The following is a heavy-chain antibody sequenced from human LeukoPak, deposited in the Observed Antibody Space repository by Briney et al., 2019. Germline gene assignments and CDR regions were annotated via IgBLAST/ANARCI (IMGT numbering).Heavy chain of an antibody. CDR1: GYTFTSYD. CDR2: MIPNSCNT. CDR3: ARGSRNWFDP. J-gene: IGHJ5*02. Sequence: ASVKVSCKASGYTFTSYDINWVGQAPGRRLEWMGWMIPNSCNTGYAQKFQGRVTITRNTSISTAYMELSSLRSEDTAVYYCARGSRNWFDPWGQGTLVTVSS. V-gene: IGHV1-8*03.